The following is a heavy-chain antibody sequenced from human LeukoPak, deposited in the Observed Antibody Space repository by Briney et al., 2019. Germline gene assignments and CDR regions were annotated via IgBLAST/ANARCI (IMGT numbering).Heavy chain of an antibody. CDR2: IYSGGST. CDR3: ARDPYLSSGFN. D-gene: IGHD3-22*01. CDR1: GFTFSSYS. V-gene: IGHV3-53*01. J-gene: IGHJ4*02. Sequence: PGGSLRLSCAASGFTFSSYSMNWVRQAPGKGLEWVSGIYSGGSTYYADSVKGRFTISRDNYKNILYLQMDSLRADDTAVYYCARDPYLSSGFNWGQGTLVTVSS.